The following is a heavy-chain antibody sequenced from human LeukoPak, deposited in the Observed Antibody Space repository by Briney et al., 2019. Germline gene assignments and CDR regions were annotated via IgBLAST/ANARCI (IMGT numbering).Heavy chain of an antibody. V-gene: IGHV3-74*01. J-gene: IGHJ4*02. CDR1: GFTFSSYW. Sequence: GGSLRLCCAASGFTFSSYWMHWVRQAPGKGLVWVSRINSDGSSRSYADSVKGRFTISRDNAKNTLYLQMNSLRAEDTAVYYCVRDPGYYDSSGFHPFDYWGQGTLVTVSS. D-gene: IGHD3-22*01. CDR2: INSDGSSR. CDR3: VRDPGYYDSSGFHPFDY.